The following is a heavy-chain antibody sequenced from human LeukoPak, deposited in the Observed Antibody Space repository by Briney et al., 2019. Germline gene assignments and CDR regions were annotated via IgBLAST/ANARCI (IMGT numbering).Heavy chain of an antibody. CDR3: ARDLLRYFDWLLDY. J-gene: IGHJ4*02. D-gene: IGHD3-9*01. CDR1: GFTFSSYS. CDR2: ISSSSSYI. V-gene: IGHV3-21*01. Sequence: PGGSLRLSCAASGFTFSSYSMNWVRQAPGKGLEWVSSISSSSSYIYYADSVKGRFTISRDNAKNSLYLQMNSLRAEDTAVYYCARDLLRYFDWLLDYWGQGTLVTVSS.